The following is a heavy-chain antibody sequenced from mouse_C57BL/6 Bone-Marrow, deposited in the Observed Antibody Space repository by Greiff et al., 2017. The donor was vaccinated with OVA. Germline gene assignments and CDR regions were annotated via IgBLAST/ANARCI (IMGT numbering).Heavy chain of an antibody. Sequence: QVQLKQSGAELVRPGASVTLSCTASGYTFTDYYINWVKQRPGQGLEWIARIYPGSGNTYYNEKFKGKATLTAEKSSSTAYMQLSSLTSEDSAVYFCAIWYFDVWGTGTTVTVSS. CDR3: AIWYFDV. CDR1: GYTFTDYY. CDR2: IYPGSGNT. V-gene: IGHV1-76*01. J-gene: IGHJ1*03.